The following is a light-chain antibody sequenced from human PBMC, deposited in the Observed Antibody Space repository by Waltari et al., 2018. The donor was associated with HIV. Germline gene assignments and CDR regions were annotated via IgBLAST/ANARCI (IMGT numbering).Light chain of an antibody. V-gene: IGLV2-8*01. Sequence: GQSVTISCTGSSSDIGAYDSVSWFQQHPRSAPKLLLYEVSRRPSTVSDRFSGSRSGSTAFLTVAGLQPDDEATYFCSSYGDSLRVLFGGGTNVTVL. CDR1: SSDIGAYDS. CDR3: SSYGDSLRVL. J-gene: IGLJ3*02. CDR2: EVS.